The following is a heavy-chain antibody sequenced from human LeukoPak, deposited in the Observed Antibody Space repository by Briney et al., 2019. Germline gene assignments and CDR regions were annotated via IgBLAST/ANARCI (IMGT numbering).Heavy chain of an antibody. CDR3: ARVSQQLVLFDI. CDR2: ISSSSYT. V-gene: IGHV3-11*05. J-gene: IGHJ3*02. Sequence: GGSLRLSCAASGFTFSDYYMSWIRQAPGKGLEWVSYISSSSYTNYADSVKGRFTISRDNAKNSLYLQMNSLRAEDAAVYYCARVSQQLVLFDIWGQGTMVTVSS. D-gene: IGHD6-13*01. CDR1: GFTFSDYY.